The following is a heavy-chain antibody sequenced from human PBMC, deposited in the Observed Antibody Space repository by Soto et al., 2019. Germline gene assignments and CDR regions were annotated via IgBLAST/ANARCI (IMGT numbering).Heavy chain of an antibody. V-gene: IGHV3-30*03. J-gene: IGHJ4*02. CDR2: ISYDGINK. D-gene: IGHD6-13*01. CDR1: GFTFSSYG. CDR3: TAAGNYYFDY. Sequence: QVQLVESGGGVVQPGRSLRLSCAASGFTFSSYGMHWVRQAPGKGLEWVAVISYDGINKYYADSVKGRFTISRDNSKNKLYLQMNSLRAEDTAVYYCTAAGNYYFDYWGQGTLVTVSS.